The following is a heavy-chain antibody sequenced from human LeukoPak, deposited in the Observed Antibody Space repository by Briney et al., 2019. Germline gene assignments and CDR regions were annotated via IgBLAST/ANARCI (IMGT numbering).Heavy chain of an antibody. CDR3: ARHVGYSSGSDAFDI. CDR2: IYYSGST. V-gene: IGHV4-39*01. J-gene: IGHJ3*02. Sequence: PSETLSLTCTVSGGSISSSSYYWGWIRQPPGKGLEWIGSIYYSGSTYYNPSLKSRVTISVDTSKNQFSLKLSSVTAADTAVYYCARHVGYSSGSDAFDIWGQGTMVTVSS. D-gene: IGHD6-19*01. CDR1: GGSISSSSYY.